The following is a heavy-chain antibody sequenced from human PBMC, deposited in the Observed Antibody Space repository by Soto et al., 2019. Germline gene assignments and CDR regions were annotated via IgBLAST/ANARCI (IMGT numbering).Heavy chain of an antibody. V-gene: IGHV4-39*01. J-gene: IGHJ4*02. CDR3: ARGLRWTRSFDF. CDR2: IYYTGTT. CDR1: GGYISSTSYY. Sequence: QLQLQESGPGLVEPSETLSLICSVSGGYISSTSYYWGWIRHSPGTALEWIASIYYTGTTYYNPSLKGRVAISVDTSKTQVSLKVNSVTAADTAVYYCARGLRWTRSFDFWGQGTLVTVSS. D-gene: IGHD1-1*01.